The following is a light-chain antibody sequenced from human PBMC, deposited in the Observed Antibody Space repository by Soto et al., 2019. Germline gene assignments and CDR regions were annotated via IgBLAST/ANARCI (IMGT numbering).Light chain of an antibody. Sequence: QSVLTQPPSVSAAPGQKVTLSCSGSSSNIGSDFVSWYQQLPGTAPKLLIYEDNKRPSGIPDRFSGSKSGTSATLGITGLQTGDEADYYCGAWDTSLSGGVFGGGTKLTVL. J-gene: IGLJ2*01. CDR2: EDN. V-gene: IGLV1-51*02. CDR1: SSNIGSDF. CDR3: GAWDTSLSGGV.